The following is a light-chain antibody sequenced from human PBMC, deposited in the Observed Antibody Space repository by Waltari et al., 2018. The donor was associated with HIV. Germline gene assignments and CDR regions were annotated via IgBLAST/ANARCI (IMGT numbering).Light chain of an antibody. CDR1: QSIDSW. CDR3: QKYDHYFWT. Sequence: DIQMTQSPSTVSASVRDSVTITCRASQSIDSWLAGYQKKPGKPPKVLIYQASNLDSGVPSRFSGSRSGTEFTLTISSLQPDDSATYYCQKYDHYFWTFGQGTKVEIK. CDR2: QAS. J-gene: IGKJ1*01. V-gene: IGKV1-5*03.